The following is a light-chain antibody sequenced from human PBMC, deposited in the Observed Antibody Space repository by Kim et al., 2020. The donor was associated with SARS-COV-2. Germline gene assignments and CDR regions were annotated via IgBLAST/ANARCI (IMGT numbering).Light chain of an antibody. CDR2: CNS. Sequence: QRVTISCTGSSSNIGAGYDVHWYQQLPGTAPKLLIYCNSNRPSGVPDRFSGSKSGTSASLAITGLQAEDEADYYCQSYDSSLSGSVFGGGTQLTVL. CDR3: QSYDSSLSGSV. J-gene: IGLJ3*02. V-gene: IGLV1-40*01. CDR1: SSNIGAGYD.